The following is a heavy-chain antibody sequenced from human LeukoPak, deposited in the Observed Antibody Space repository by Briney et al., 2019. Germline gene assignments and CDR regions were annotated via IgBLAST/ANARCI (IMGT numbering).Heavy chain of an antibody. Sequence: SVKVSCKASGGTFSSYTISWVRQAPGQGLEWMGRIIPILGIANYAQKFQGRVTITADKSTSTAYMELSSLRSEDTAVYYCARSGGELLPLGYWGQGTLVTVSS. D-gene: IGHD1-26*01. V-gene: IGHV1-69*02. CDR3: ARSGGELLPLGY. CDR1: GGTFSSYT. J-gene: IGHJ4*02. CDR2: IIPILGIA.